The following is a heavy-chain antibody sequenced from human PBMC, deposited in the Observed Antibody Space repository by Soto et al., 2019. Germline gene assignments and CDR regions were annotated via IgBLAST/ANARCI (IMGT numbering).Heavy chain of an antibody. CDR2: ISAYNGNT. D-gene: IGHD2-15*01. J-gene: IGHJ4*02. V-gene: IGHV1-18*01. CDR1: GYTFTSYG. CDR3: VVAAQPYYFDY. Sequence: QVQLVQSGAEVKKPGASVKVSCKASGYTFTSYGISWVRQAPGQGLEWMGWISAYNGNTNYAQKLQGRVTMTTDTPPSTAYLELRSLRSDDTAVYYCVVAAQPYYFDYWGQGTRVTVSS.